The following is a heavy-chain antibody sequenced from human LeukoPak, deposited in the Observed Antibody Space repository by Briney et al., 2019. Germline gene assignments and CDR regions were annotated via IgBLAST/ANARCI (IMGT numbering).Heavy chain of an antibody. D-gene: IGHD3-3*02. J-gene: IGHJ4*02. CDR1: GFTFSSYW. Sequence: GGSLRLSCAASGFTFSSYWMHWVRQAPGKGLVWVSRINPDGSTTSYTDSVKGRFTISRDSAKNTRYLQMNSLRAEDTAVYYCARVSVGRYYFDNWGQGTPVTVS. CDR3: ARVSVGRYYFDN. V-gene: IGHV3-74*01. CDR2: INPDGSTT.